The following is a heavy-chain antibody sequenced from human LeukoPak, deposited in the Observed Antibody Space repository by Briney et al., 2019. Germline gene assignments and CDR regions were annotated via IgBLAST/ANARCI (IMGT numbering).Heavy chain of an antibody. CDR2: ISAYNGNT. J-gene: IGHJ5*02. CDR3: ARSVTTSSWFDP. CDR1: GYTFTSYG. V-gene: IGHV1-18*04. Sequence: ASVKVSCKASGYTFTSYGISWVRQAPGQGLEWMGWISAYNGNTNYAQKLQGRVTMTTDTSTSTAYMELSSLRSEDTAVYYCARSVTTSSWFDPWGQGTLVTVSS. D-gene: IGHD4-17*01.